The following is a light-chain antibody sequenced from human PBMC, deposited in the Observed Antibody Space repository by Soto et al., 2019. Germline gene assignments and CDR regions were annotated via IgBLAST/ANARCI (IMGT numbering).Light chain of an antibody. CDR1: QSLLYSNGFHY. CDR3: MQGTHWPIT. V-gene: IGKV2-30*01. Sequence: LTQSPLSLPVRPGEPASISCRSSQSLLYSNGFHYLEWYLQRPGQSPRRLIYKVSNRDSGVPDRFSGSGSGTDFALKISRVEAEDVGVYYCMQGTHWPITFGQGTRLEIK. CDR2: KVS. J-gene: IGKJ5*01.